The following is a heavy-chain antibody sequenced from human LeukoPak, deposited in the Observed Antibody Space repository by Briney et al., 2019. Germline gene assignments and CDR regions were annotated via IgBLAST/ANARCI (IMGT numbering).Heavy chain of an antibody. D-gene: IGHD4-23*01. CDR2: INHSGST. CDR1: GGSSSGYY. Sequence: SQTLSLTCAVYGGSSSGYYWSWIRQPPGKGLEWIGEINHSGSTNYNPSLKSRVTISVDTSKNQFSLKLSSVTAADTAVYYCASSPAYGGKVNYWGQGTLVTVSS. J-gene: IGHJ4*02. V-gene: IGHV4-34*01. CDR3: ASSPAYGGKVNY.